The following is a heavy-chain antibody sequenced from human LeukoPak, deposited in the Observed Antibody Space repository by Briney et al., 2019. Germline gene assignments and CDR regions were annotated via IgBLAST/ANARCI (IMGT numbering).Heavy chain of an antibody. D-gene: IGHD3-10*01. CDR1: GGSISSGGYY. V-gene: IGHV4-31*03. CDR3: ARDRERNRVRGVIITRYFDL. Sequence: SQTLSLTCTVSGGSISSGGYYWSWIRQHPGKGLEWIGYIYYSGSTYYNPSLKSRVTISVDTSKNQFSLKLSSVTAADTAVYYCARDRERNRVRGVIITRYFDLWGRGTLVTVSS. CDR2: IYYSGST. J-gene: IGHJ2*01.